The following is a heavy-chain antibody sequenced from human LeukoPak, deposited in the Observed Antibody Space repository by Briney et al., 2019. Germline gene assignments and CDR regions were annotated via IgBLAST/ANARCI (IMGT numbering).Heavy chain of an antibody. D-gene: IGHD3-3*01. V-gene: IGHV4-30-4*01. Sequence: SETLSLTCTVSGGSISSGDYYWSWIRQPPGQGLEWVVYIYDSGSTYYNPSLKSRVTISVDTSQNQFSLQLSSVTAADTAVYYCARGENDLWSGYLFAFDIWGQGTLVTVSS. J-gene: IGHJ3*02. CDR1: GGSISSGDYY. CDR2: IYDSGST. CDR3: ARGENDLWSGYLFAFDI.